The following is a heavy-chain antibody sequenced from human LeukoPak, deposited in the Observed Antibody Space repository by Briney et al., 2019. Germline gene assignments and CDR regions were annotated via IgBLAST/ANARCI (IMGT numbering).Heavy chain of an antibody. CDR3: ARGLSYITFDP. CDR2: IYYSGST. D-gene: IGHD1-26*01. J-gene: IGHJ5*02. Sequence: SETLSLTCTVSGGSISSYYWSLIRQPPGKGLEWIGYIYYSGSTNYNPSLKGRVTISVDTSKNQFSLKLSSVTAADTAVYYCARGLSYITFDPWGQGTLVTVSS. V-gene: IGHV4-59*01. CDR1: GGSISSYY.